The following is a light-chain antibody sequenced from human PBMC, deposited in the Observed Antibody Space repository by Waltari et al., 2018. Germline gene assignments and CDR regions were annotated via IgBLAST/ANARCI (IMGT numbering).Light chain of an antibody. CDR3: AAWDDSLISWV. V-gene: IGLV1-44*01. Sequence: QSVLPQPPSASGTPGPRVTISCSGSSSNIGSNAVSWYQRLPGPAPKLLTYNNDQRPSGVPDRFSGSKSGTSASLAFSGLQSEDEADYYWAAWDDSLISWVFGGATKLTVL. J-gene: IGLJ3*02. CDR1: SSNIGSNA. CDR2: NND.